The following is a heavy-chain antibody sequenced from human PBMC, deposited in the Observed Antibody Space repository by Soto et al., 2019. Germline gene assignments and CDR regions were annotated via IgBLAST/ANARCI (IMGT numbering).Heavy chain of an antibody. J-gene: IGHJ6*02. CDR1: GFTFTSSA. V-gene: IGHV1-58*01. D-gene: IGHD3-22*01. CDR3: AAGNYDSSGYYYYYGMDV. Sequence: SVKVSCKASGFTFTSSAVQWVRQARGQRLEWIGWIVVGSGNTNYAQKFQERVTITRDMSTSTAYMELSSLRSEDTAVYYCAAGNYDSSGYYYYYGMDVWGQGTTVTVSS. CDR2: IVVGSGNT.